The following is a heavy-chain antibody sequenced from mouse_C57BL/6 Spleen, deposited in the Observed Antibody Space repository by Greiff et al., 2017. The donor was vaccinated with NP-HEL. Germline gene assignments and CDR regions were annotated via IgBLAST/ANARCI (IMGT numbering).Heavy chain of an antibody. V-gene: IGHV1-82*01. Sequence: QVQLQQSGPELVKPGASVKISCKASGYAFSSSWMNWVKQRPGKGLEWIGRIYPGDGDTNYNGKFKGKATLTADKSSSTAYMQLSSLTSEDSAVYFCARRGFTTVVDAMDYWGQGTSVTVSS. CDR3: ARRGFTTVVDAMDY. J-gene: IGHJ4*01. D-gene: IGHD1-1*01. CDR2: IYPGDGDT. CDR1: GYAFSSSW.